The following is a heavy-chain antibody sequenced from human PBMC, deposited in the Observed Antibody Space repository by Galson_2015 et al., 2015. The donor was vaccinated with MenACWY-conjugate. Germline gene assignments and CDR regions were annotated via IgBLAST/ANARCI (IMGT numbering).Heavy chain of an antibody. CDR2: ISGSGGYT. V-gene: IGHV3-11*05. Sequence: SLRLSCAASGFTFSDYYMSWIRQAPGKGLECVSYISGSGGYTNYADSVKGRFTISRDNAKNSLYLQMNSLRADDTAVYYCARDPGYYYGLDVWGQGTTVTVSS. J-gene: IGHJ6*02. CDR3: ARDPGYYYGLDV. CDR1: GFTFSDYY.